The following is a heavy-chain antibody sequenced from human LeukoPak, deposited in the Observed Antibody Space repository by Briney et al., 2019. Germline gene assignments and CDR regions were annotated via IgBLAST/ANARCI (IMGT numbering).Heavy chain of an antibody. Sequence: SETLSLTCTVSGGSISSYYWSWIRQPPGKGLEWIGRIYTSGSTNYNPSLKSRVTMSVDTSKNQFSLKLSSVTAADTAVYYCARDLMAGSYYGTYYFDYWGQGTLVTVSS. CDR1: GGSISSYY. V-gene: IGHV4-4*07. D-gene: IGHD1-26*01. CDR2: IYTSGST. J-gene: IGHJ4*02. CDR3: ARDLMAGSYYGTYYFDY.